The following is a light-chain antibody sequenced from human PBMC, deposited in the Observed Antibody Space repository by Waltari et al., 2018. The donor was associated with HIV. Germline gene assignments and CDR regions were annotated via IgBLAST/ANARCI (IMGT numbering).Light chain of an antibody. V-gene: IGKV3-15*01. CDR3: HQYSDWPFS. J-gene: IGKJ2*03. CDR1: QRIGSY. Sequence: IVLTQSPATLSVSPGDRVTLSCRASQRIGSYLAWFQQKPGQVPTLLIYEGSVRATGIPARLSDSGSGTEFTLTIGSLQYEDCAVYFCHQYSDWPFSFGQGTKLDIK. CDR2: EGS.